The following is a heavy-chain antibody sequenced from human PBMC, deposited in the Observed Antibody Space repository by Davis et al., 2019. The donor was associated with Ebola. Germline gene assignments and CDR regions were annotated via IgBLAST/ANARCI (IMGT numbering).Heavy chain of an antibody. V-gene: IGHV3-23*01. Sequence: GESLKISCATSGFTFNNYAMTWVRQAPGKGLEWVSVVKSDSDTYYARSVKGRFTISRDNSKNTLHLQMNSLRAEDTAVYYCAKGGYCSSTSCYGGYYYGMDVWGQGTTVTVSS. CDR1: GFTFNNYA. D-gene: IGHD2-2*01. J-gene: IGHJ6*02. CDR2: VKSDSDT. CDR3: AKGGYCSSTSCYGGYYYGMDV.